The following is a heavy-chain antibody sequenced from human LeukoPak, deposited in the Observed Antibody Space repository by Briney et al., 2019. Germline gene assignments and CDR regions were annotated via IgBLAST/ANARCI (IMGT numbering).Heavy chain of an antibody. CDR1: GFTFSSYA. CDR3: AKSIVATIEGYYFDY. V-gene: IGHV3-23*01. CDR2: ISGSGGST. J-gene: IGHJ4*02. D-gene: IGHD5-12*01. Sequence: GGSLRLSCAASGFTFSSYAMNWVRQAPGKGLEWVSAISGSGGSTNYADSVKGRFTISRDNSKNTLYLQMNSLRAEDTAVYYCAKSIVATIEGYYFDYWGQGTLVTVSS.